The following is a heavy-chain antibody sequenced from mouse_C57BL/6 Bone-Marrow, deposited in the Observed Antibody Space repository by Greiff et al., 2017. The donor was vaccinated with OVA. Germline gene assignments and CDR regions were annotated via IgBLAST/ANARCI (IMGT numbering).Heavy chain of an antibody. CDR3: ARGVIYYGRYYFDY. V-gene: IGHV1-18*01. Sequence: EVKLVESGPELVKPGASVKIPCKASGYTFTDYNMDWVKQSHGKSLEWIGDINPNNGGTIYNQKFKGKATLTVDKSSSTAYMELRSLTSEDTAVYYCARGVIYYGRYYFDYWGQGTTLTVSS. J-gene: IGHJ2*01. CDR2: INPNNGGT. D-gene: IGHD1-1*01. CDR1: GYTFTDYN.